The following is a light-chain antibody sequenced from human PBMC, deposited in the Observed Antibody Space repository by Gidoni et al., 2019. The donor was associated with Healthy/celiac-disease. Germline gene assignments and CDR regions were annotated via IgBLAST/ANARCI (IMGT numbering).Light chain of an antibody. CDR1: QSGSSN. J-gene: IGKJ2*01. CDR3: QQYNNWPPRYT. Sequence: EIVLTPSPATRSVSPGERATLACRASQSGSSNLAWYQQKPGQAPRLLISGASTRATGIPARFRGSGSGTEFTLTISSLQSEDDAVDYCQQYNNWPPRYTFGQGTKLEIK. V-gene: IGKV3-15*01. CDR2: GAS.